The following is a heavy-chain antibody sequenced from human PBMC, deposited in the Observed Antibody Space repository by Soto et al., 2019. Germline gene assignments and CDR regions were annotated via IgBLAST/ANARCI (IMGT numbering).Heavy chain of an antibody. J-gene: IGHJ6*02. CDR2: IKQDGSEK. D-gene: IGHD3-10*01. CDR3: ARDGGHYYGPRDYGMDV. V-gene: IGHV3-7*01. CDR1: GFTFSSYW. Sequence: EVQLVKSGGGLVQPGGSLRLSCAASGFTFSSYWMSWVRQAPGKGLEWVTNIKQDGSEKYYVDSVKGRFTISRDNAKNSLYLQMNSLRAEDTAVYYCARDGGHYYGPRDYGMDVWGQGTTVTVSS.